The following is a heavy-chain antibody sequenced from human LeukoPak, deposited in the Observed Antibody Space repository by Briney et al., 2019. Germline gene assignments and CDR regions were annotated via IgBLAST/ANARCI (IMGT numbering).Heavy chain of an antibody. Sequence: GASVRVSCTASGGTFSSYAISWVRQAPGQGLEWMGGIIPIFGTANYAQKFQGRVTITTGESTSTAYMELSSLRSEDTAVYYCARARDIVVVPAAIPVGFDYWGQGTLVTVSS. J-gene: IGHJ4*02. D-gene: IGHD2-2*02. CDR2: IIPIFGTA. CDR1: GGTFSSYA. V-gene: IGHV1-69*05. CDR3: ARARDIVVVPAAIPVGFDY.